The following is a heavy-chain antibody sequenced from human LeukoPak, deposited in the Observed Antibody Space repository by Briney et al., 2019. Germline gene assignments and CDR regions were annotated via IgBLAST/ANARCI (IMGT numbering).Heavy chain of an antibody. CDR3: AKSGAYSSSWSHFDY. CDR1: GFTFSSYG. Sequence: GGTLRLSCAASGFTFSSYGMSWVRQAPGKGLEWVSAISGSGGSTYYADSVKGRSTISRDNSKNTLYLQMNSLRAEDTAVYYCAKSGAYSSSWSHFDYWGQGTLVTVSS. V-gene: IGHV3-23*01. D-gene: IGHD6-13*01. J-gene: IGHJ4*02. CDR2: ISGSGGST.